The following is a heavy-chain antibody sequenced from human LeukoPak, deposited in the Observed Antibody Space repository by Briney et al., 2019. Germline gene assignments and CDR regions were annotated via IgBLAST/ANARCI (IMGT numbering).Heavy chain of an antibody. Sequence: SETLSLTCTVSGGSISSYYWSWIRQPAGRGLEWIGRIYTSGSTNYNPSLKSRVTMSVDTSKNQFSLKLSSVTAADTAVYYCARVAVTRYYYYYHGMDVWGQGTTVTVSS. CDR3: ARVAVTRYYYYYHGMDV. CDR1: GGSISSYY. CDR2: IYTSGST. D-gene: IGHD4-17*01. V-gene: IGHV4-4*07. J-gene: IGHJ6*02.